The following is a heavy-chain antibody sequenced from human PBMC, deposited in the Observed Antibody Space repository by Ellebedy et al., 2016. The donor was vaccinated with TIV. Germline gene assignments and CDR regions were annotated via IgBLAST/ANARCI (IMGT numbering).Heavy chain of an antibody. CDR3: AKDIDYGGNFDY. Sequence: GGSLRLXCAASGFTFDDYAMHWVRQAPGKGLEWVSGISWNSGSIGYADSVKGRFTISRDNAKNSLYLQMNSLRAEDTALYYCAKDIDYGGNFDYWGQGTLVTVSS. D-gene: IGHD4-23*01. V-gene: IGHV3-9*01. CDR1: GFTFDDYA. CDR2: ISWNSGSI. J-gene: IGHJ4*02.